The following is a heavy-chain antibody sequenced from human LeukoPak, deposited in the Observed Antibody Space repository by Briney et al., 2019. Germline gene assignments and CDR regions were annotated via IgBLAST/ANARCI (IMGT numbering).Heavy chain of an antibody. J-gene: IGHJ6*03. Sequence: SETLSLTCTVSGGSISSSSYYWGWIRQPPGKGLEWIGSIYYSGSTYYNPSLKSRVTISVDTSKNQFSLKLSSVTAADTAVYYCARDEYSSSWYKDYYYYMDVWGQGTLVTVSS. CDR3: ARDEYSSSWYKDYYYYMDV. D-gene: IGHD6-13*01. CDR1: GGSISSSSYY. CDR2: IYYSGST. V-gene: IGHV4-39*02.